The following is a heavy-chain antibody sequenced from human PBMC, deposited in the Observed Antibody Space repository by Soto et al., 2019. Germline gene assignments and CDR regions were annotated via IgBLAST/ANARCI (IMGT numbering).Heavy chain of an antibody. CDR2: IYYSGST. CDR3: AREDDGGDRDYYGLDV. Sequence: SETLSLTCTVSGGSISSGGYYWSWIRQHPGKGLEWIGYIYYSGSTYYNPSLQSRVTISVDTSKNLFSLKLSSVTAADTAVYFCAREDDGGDRDYYGLDVWGQGTTVTVSS. CDR1: GGSISSGGYY. J-gene: IGHJ6*02. D-gene: IGHD2-21*02. V-gene: IGHV4-30-4*08.